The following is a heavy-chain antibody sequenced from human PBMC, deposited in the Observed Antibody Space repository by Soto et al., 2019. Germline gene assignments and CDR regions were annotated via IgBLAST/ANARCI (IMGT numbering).Heavy chain of an antibody. J-gene: IGHJ6*02. CDR1: GGTFSSYA. D-gene: IGHD2-8*01. CDR3: ARGLYCTNGVCPHNYYYGMDV. CDR2: IIPIFGTA. V-gene: IGHV1-69*13. Sequence: VASVKVSCKASGGTFSSYAISWVRQAPGQGLEWMGGIIPIFGTANYAQKFQGRVTITADESTSTAYMELSSLRSEDTAVYYCARGLYCTNGVCPHNYYYGMDVWGQGTTVTVSS.